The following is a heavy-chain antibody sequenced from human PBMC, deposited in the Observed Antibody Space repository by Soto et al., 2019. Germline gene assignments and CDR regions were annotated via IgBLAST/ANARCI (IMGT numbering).Heavy chain of an antibody. V-gene: IGHV5-51*01. CDR3: AKQIGTTGGLFEF. Sequence: LTISCKASGYSFTSYWIAWVRQMPGRGLEWIGITFPGDSDTTFSPSFQGQVTISVDKSISTAYLEWSSLKVSDTAMYYCAKQIGTTGGLFEFWGQGTQVTVSS. J-gene: IGHJ4*02. CDR2: TFPGDSDT. D-gene: IGHD1-7*01. CDR1: GYSFTSYW.